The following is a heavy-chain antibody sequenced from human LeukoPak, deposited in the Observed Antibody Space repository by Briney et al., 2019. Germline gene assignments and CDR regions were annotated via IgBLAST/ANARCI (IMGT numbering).Heavy chain of an antibody. CDR1: GFTFSSYS. CDR3: ARGSAAGPYYMDV. V-gene: IGHV3-21*01. D-gene: IGHD6-19*01. Sequence: GGSLRLSCAASGFTFSSYSMNWVRQAPGKGLEWVSSISSSSSYIYYADSVKGRFTISRDNAKNSLYLQMNSLRAEDTAVYYCARGSAAGPYYMDVWGKGTTVTVSS. J-gene: IGHJ6*03. CDR2: ISSSSSYI.